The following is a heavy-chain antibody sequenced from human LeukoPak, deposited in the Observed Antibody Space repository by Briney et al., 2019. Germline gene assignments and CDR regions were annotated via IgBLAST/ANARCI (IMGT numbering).Heavy chain of an antibody. D-gene: IGHD3-22*01. CDR2: ISAYNGNT. CDR3: ARDWRGYYYDSSGYAYY. V-gene: IGHV1-18*01. Sequence: ASVKVSCKASGYTFTSYGISWVRQAPGQGLEWMGWISAYNGNTNYAQKLQGRVTMTTDTSTSTAYMELRSLRSDDTAVYYCARDWRGYYYDSSGYAYYWGQGTLVTVSS. J-gene: IGHJ4*02. CDR1: GYTFTSYG.